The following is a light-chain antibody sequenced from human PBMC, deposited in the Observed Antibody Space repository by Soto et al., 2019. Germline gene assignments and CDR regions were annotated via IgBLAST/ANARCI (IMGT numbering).Light chain of an antibody. Sequence: QSVLTQPRSVSLSPGQSVTISCTGTSSDVGGSNYVSWYQQHPGKTPKLMIYDVTKRPSGVPDRFSGSKSDNTASLTISGLQAEDEADYYCCSYAGSYTLLFGGGTQLTVL. CDR1: SSDVGGSNY. CDR2: DVT. V-gene: IGLV2-11*01. CDR3: CSYAGSYTLL. J-gene: IGLJ2*01.